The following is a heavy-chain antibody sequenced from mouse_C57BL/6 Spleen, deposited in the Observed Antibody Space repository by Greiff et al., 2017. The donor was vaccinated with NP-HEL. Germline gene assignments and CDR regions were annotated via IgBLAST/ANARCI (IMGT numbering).Heavy chain of an antibody. Sequence: VQLQQSGAELVKPGASVKLSCKASGYTFTEYTIHWVKQRSGQGLEWIGWFYPGSGSIKYNEKFKDKATLTADKSSSTVYMELSRLTSEDSAVYFCARHEGYSNYVGTYAMDYWGQGTSVTVSS. D-gene: IGHD2-5*01. V-gene: IGHV1-62-2*01. CDR3: ARHEGYSNYVGTYAMDY. J-gene: IGHJ4*01. CDR2: FYPGSGSI. CDR1: GYTFTEYT.